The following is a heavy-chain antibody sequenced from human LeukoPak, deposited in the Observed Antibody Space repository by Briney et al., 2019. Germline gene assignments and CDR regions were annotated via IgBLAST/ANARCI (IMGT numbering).Heavy chain of an antibody. J-gene: IGHJ4*02. Sequence: GGSLRLSCAASGFTFSSYSMNWVRQAPGKGLEWVSSISSSSSYIYYADPVKGRFTISRDNAKNSLYLQMNSLRAEATAVYYCARGRVLLWFGELLEGFDYWGQGNLVSLSS. CDR3: ARGRVLLWFGELLEGFDY. V-gene: IGHV3-21*01. D-gene: IGHD3-10*01. CDR2: ISSSSSYI. CDR1: GFTFSSYS.